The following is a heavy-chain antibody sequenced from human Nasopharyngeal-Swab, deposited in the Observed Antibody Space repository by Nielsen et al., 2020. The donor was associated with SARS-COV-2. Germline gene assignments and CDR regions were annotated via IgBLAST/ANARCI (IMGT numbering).Heavy chain of an antibody. CDR3: ATDGYSFGYDRGY. D-gene: IGHD4-11*01. CDR2: ISWNSGSI. Sequence: GGSLRLSCAASGFTFDDYTMHWVRQAPGKGLEWVSGISWNSGSITYADSVKGRFTISRDNAKSSLFLEMNSLRVEDTALYYCATDGYSFGYDRGYWGQGTLVIVSS. J-gene: IGHJ4*02. CDR1: GFTFDDYT. V-gene: IGHV3-9*01.